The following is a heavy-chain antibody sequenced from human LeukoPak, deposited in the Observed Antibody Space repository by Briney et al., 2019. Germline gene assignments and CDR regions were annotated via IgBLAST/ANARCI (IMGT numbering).Heavy chain of an antibody. J-gene: IGHJ3*02. CDR3: ARVRDGYNDAYDI. D-gene: IGHD5-24*01. V-gene: IGHV1-8*02. Sequence: ASVKVSCKASGYTFTSYDINWVRQATGQGLEWMGWMNPNSGNTGYAQKFQGRVTMTRDTSTSTVYMELSSLKSEDTAVYYCARVRDGYNDAYDIWGQGTMVTVTS. CDR1: GYTFTSYD. CDR2: MNPNSGNT.